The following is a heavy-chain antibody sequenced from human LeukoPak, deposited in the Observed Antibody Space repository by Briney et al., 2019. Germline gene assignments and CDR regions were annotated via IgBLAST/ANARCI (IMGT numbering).Heavy chain of an antibody. CDR2: IHTSGST. CDR1: GDSISSYY. Sequence: SETLSLTCTVSGDSISSYYWSWIRQPAGEGLEWIGRIHTSGSTNYNPSLKSRVTISVHPSKNQSSMKLSSVTAADTAVYYCARGEHDWNKEGDAFDIWGQGTMVTVSS. D-gene: IGHD1/OR15-1a*01. J-gene: IGHJ3*02. CDR3: ARGEHDWNKEGDAFDI. V-gene: IGHV4-4*07.